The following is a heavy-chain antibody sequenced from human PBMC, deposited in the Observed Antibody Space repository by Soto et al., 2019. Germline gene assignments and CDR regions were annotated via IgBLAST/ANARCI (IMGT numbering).Heavy chain of an antibody. CDR1: GGTFSSYA. Sequence: SVKVSCKASGGTFSSYAISWVRQAPGQGLEWMGGIIPIFGTANYAQKFQGRVTITADESTSTAYMELSSLRSEDTAVYYCARSYVDTAMALSYYYYGMDVWGQGTTVTVSS. V-gene: IGHV1-69*13. D-gene: IGHD5-18*01. CDR2: IIPIFGTA. J-gene: IGHJ6*02. CDR3: ARSYVDTAMALSYYYYGMDV.